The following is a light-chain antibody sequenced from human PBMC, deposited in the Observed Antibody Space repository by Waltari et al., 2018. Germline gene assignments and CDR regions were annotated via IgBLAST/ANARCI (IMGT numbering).Light chain of an antibody. Sequence: AIRMTQSPSSFSASTGDRVTITCRARQGISSYLAWYQQKPGKAPKLLCYAASTLQSGVPSRFSGSGSGTDFTLTISCLQSEDFATYYCQQYYSYPRTFGQGTKVEIK. V-gene: IGKV1-8*01. J-gene: IGKJ1*01. CDR3: QQYYSYPRT. CDR2: AAS. CDR1: QGISSY.